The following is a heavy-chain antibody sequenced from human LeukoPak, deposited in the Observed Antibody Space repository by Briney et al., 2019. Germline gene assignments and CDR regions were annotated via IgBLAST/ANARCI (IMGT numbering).Heavy chain of an antibody. CDR3: ARDLSQVGVVTLGASDI. Sequence: SETLSLTCTVSGGSISGYYWNWIRQPPGKGLEWIGYIYYSGSANYNPSLKSRVTVSVDTSKNQLSLELNSVTAADTAVYYCARDLSQVGVVTLGASDIWGQGTMVTVSS. J-gene: IGHJ3*02. D-gene: IGHD3-3*01. V-gene: IGHV4-59*01. CDR2: IYYSGSA. CDR1: GGSISGYY.